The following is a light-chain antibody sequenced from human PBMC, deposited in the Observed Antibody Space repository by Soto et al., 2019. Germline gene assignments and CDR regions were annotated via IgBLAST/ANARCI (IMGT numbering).Light chain of an antibody. J-gene: IGKJ1*01. V-gene: IGKV1-5*01. CDR1: ESISNW. CDR2: DAS. CDR3: LQYHSYPWT. Sequence: DIQMTQSPSTLSASVGNRVTITCRASESISNWVAWYQQKPGTAPKVLVYDASTLQSGVPSRFSGSGSGTEFTLTISSLQPDDFATYYCLQYHSYPWTFGQGTKVDFK.